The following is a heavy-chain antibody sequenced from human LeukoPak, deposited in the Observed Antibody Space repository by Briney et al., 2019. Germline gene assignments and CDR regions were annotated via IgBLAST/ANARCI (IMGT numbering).Heavy chain of an antibody. D-gene: IGHD2-2*01. CDR3: ARCAPGNLVPAAPWVNAFDI. J-gene: IGHJ3*02. V-gene: IGHV1-69*04. CDR1: GGTFSSYA. Sequence: SVKVSCKASGGTFSSYAISWVRQAPGQGLEWMGRIIPILGIANYAQKFQGRVTITADKSTSTAYMELSSLRSEDTAVYYCARCAPGNLVPAAPWVNAFDIWGQWTMVTVSS. CDR2: IIPILGIA.